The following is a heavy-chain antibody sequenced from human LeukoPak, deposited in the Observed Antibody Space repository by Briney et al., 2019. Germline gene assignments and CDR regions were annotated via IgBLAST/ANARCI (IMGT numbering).Heavy chain of an antibody. J-gene: IGHJ6*02. Sequence: PSETLSLTCAVYGGSFSGYYWSWIRQPPGKGLEWIGEINHSGSTNYNPSLKSRVTISVDTSKNQFSLKLSSVTAADTAVHYCAGGVYYGSGSYPYYYYYGMDVWGQGTTVTVSS. V-gene: IGHV4-34*01. CDR3: AGGVYYGSGSYPYYYYYGMDV. D-gene: IGHD3-10*01. CDR1: GGSFSGYY. CDR2: INHSGST.